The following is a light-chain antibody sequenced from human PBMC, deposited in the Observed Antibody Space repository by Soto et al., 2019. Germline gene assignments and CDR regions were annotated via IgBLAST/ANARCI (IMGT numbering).Light chain of an antibody. Sequence: DLQMTQSPSSVSASVGDRVTITCRASQGISSWLAWYQQKPGKAPKLLIYAASSLQSGVPSRFSGRGHGTDFPLTISRLHPEDFAPYYCQQANSFPITVGQGTRLEIK. V-gene: IGKV1-12*01. J-gene: IGKJ5*01. CDR1: QGISSW. CDR3: QQANSFPIT. CDR2: AAS.